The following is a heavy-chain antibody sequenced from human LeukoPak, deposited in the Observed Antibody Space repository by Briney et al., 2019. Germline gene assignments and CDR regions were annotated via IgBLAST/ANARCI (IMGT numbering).Heavy chain of an antibody. CDR3: ASMTTVTTLHY. CDR1: GFTLSTYA. V-gene: IGHV3-30*04. J-gene: IGHJ4*02. D-gene: IGHD4-17*01. CDR2: MSYDGRRT. Sequence: GGSLRLSCAASGFTLSTYAIHWVRQAPGKGLEWVAVMSYDGRRTNYVDSVKGRFTISRDISKNTVYLEMTSLRFEDTAVYYCASMTTVTTLHYWGQGTLVTVSS.